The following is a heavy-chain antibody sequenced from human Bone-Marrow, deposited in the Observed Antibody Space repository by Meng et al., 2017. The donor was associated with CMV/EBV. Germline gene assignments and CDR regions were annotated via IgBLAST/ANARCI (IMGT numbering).Heavy chain of an antibody. CDR1: GFTFSSYS. D-gene: IGHD3-3*01. CDR3: AATIFGVAHGTDY. Sequence: GESLKISCAASGFTFSSYSMNWVRQAPGKGLEWVSSISSSSSYIYYADSVKGRFTISRDNAKNSLYLQMNSLRAEDTAVYYCAATIFGVAHGTDYWGQGTLVTVSS. CDR2: ISSSSSYI. J-gene: IGHJ4*02. V-gene: IGHV3-21*01.